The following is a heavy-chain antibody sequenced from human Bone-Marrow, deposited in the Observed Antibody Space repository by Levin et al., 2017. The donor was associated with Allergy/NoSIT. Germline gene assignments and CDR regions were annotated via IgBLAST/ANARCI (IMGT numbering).Heavy chain of an antibody. V-gene: IGHV3-74*01. CDR2: INGDGSST. D-gene: IGHD4-17*01. Sequence: GGSLRLSCAASGLSFETYWMHWVRQSPGKGLEWVSRINGDGSSTSYADSVKGRFTISRDNAKNTLFLQTNSLRADDTGVYYCVRDRNNLLRDDYGDYNDAFDVWGRGTMVTVSS. J-gene: IGHJ3*01. CDR3: VRDRNNLLRDDYGDYNDAFDV. CDR1: GLSFETYW.